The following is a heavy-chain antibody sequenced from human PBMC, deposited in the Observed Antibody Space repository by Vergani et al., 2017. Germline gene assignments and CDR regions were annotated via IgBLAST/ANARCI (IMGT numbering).Heavy chain of an antibody. J-gene: IGHJ4*02. CDR2: IWYDGSNK. CDR3: ARDASPYCGGDCYSDY. V-gene: IGHV3-33*08. CDR1: GFTFSSYW. D-gene: IGHD2-21*02. Sequence: VQLLESGGGLVQPGGSLRLSCAASGFTFSSYWMSWVRQAPGKGLEWVAVIWYDGSNKYYADSVKGRFTISRDTSKNSLYLQMNSLRAEDTAVYYCARDASPYCGGDCYSDYWGQGTLVTVSS.